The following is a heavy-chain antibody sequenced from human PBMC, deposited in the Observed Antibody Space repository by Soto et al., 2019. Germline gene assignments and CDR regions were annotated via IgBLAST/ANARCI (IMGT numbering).Heavy chain of an antibody. V-gene: IGHV5-51*01. D-gene: IGHD6-13*01. Sequence: GESLKISCKGSGYSFTSYWIGWVRQMPGKGLEWMGIIYPGDSDTRYSPSFQGQVTIPADKSISTAYLQWSSLKASDTAMYYCARHSIAAASDFDYWGQGTLVTVSS. J-gene: IGHJ4*02. CDR2: IYPGDSDT. CDR1: GYSFTSYW. CDR3: ARHSIAAASDFDY.